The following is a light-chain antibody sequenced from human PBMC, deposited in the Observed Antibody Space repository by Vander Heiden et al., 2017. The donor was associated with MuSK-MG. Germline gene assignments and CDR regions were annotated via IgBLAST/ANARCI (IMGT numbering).Light chain of an antibody. CDR2: DVR. V-gene: IGLV2-14*03. CDR1: SSDVGAYDH. J-gene: IGLJ2*01. CDR3: SSYTGSSHVL. Sequence: QSALTQPASVSGSPGQSITISCTGTSSDVGAYDHVSWYQRHPGKAPKLIISDVRSRPSGVSSRFSGSKSGNTASLTISGLQTEDEADYFCSSYTGSSHVLVGGGTQVTVL.